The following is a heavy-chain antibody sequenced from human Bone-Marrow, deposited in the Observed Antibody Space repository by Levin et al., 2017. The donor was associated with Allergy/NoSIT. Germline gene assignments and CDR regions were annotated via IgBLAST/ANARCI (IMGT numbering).Heavy chain of an antibody. D-gene: IGHD3-10*01. V-gene: IGHV3-30*18. CDR3: AKTFGSGGLVDSYGLDV. CDR2: ISFHGNNK. J-gene: IGHJ6*02. Sequence: GGSLRLSCAASGFTFTSHGIHWVRQAPGKGLEWVALISFHGNNKDYVDSVRGRFTISRDDSKRTVSLEMNSLRPDDTAVYYCAKTFGSGGLVDSYGLDVWGQGTTVTVSS. CDR1: GFTFTSHG.